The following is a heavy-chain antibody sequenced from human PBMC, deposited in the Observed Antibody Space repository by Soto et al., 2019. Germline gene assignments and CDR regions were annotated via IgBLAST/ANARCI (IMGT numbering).Heavy chain of an antibody. V-gene: IGHV4-39*02. CDR1: CRSIRFNSYY. CDR2: IFYTGTT. J-gene: IGHJ5*02. Sequence: ETMSITCTVSCRSIRFNSYYCGWFRQHPGKGLEWVGGIFYTGTTYYSPSLKDRVPISVDTSKNSFSLNLTSVTAADTAVYFCARLVVVAPVANAWGQGTLVTVS. D-gene: IGHD2-2*01. CDR3: ARLVVVAPVANA.